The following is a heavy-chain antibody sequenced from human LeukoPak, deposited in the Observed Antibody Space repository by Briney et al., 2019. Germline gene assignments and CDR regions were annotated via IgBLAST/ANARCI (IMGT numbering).Heavy chain of an antibody. Sequence: GGSLRLSCAASGFTFRTYWMHWVRQAPGKGLVRVSNINSDGSSTTYADSVKGRFTISRDNAKNTLFLQMSGLRADVTAVYYCASALGGQGGHWGQGTLVTVSS. CDR3: ASALGGQGGH. J-gene: IGHJ4*02. CDR1: GFTFRTYW. D-gene: IGHD3-16*01. V-gene: IGHV3-74*01. CDR2: INSDGSST.